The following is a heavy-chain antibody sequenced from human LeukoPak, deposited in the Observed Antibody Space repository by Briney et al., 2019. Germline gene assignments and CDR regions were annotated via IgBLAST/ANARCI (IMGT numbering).Heavy chain of an antibody. J-gene: IGHJ3*02. CDR2: IYNTGST. CDR1: GGSMEIDY. CDR3: ARGPNTYYYDSSGSPSNHDAFDI. V-gene: IGHV4-4*07. D-gene: IGHD3-22*01. Sequence: SETLSLTCTVSGGSMEIDYWNWIRQSAGKGLEWIGRIYNTGSTNYNPSLKGRVTISVDTSKNQFSLKLSSVTAADTAVYYCARGPNTYYYDSSGSPSNHDAFDIWGQGTMVTVSS.